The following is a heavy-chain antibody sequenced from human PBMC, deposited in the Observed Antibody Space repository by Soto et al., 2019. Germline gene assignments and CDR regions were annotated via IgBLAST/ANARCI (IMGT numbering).Heavy chain of an antibody. V-gene: IGHV4-30-2*01. CDR2: MNHSGST. CDR1: GGSISSGGYS. Sequence: PSETLSLTCAVSGGSISSGGYSWSWIRQPPGKGLEWIGDMNHSGSTNYNPSLKSRVTISVDNARNSLYLQMTSLRVEDTAVYFCARDIPKGASYLDSWGQGTLVTVSS. J-gene: IGHJ4*02. D-gene: IGHD1-26*01. CDR3: ARDIPKGASYLDS.